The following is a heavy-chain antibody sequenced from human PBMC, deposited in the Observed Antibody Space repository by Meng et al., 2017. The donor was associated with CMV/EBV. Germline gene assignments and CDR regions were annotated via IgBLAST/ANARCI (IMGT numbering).Heavy chain of an antibody. V-gene: IGHV5-51*01. Sequence: GGSLRLSCKGSGYSFTSYWIGWVRQMPGKGLEWMGIIYPGDSDTRYSPSFQGQVTISADKSISTAYLQWSSLKASDTAMYYCARTPLPKYSSSWRNWFDPWGQGTLVTAPQ. CDR3: ARTPLPKYSSSWRNWFDP. D-gene: IGHD6-13*01. J-gene: IGHJ5*02. CDR2: IYPGDSDT. CDR1: GYSFTSYW.